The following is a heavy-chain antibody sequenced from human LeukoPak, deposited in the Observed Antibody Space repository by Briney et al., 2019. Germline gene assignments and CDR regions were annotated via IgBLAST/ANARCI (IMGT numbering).Heavy chain of an antibody. CDR3: AKGGTVLFDY. Sequence: GGSLRLSCAASGFTLSSYWMHWVRQAPGKGLVWVSRINNDGSSTSYADSVKGRFTISRDNAKNTLYLQMNSLRDKDTAVYYCAKGGTVLFDYWGQGTLVTVSS. V-gene: IGHV3-74*01. CDR2: INNDGSST. CDR1: GFTLSSYW. D-gene: IGHD3-16*01. J-gene: IGHJ4*02.